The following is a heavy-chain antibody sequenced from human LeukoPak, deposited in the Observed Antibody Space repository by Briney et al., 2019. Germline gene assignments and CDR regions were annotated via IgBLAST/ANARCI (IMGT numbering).Heavy chain of an antibody. D-gene: IGHD2-15*01. V-gene: IGHV3-30*18. CDR3: AKDGGYCSGNNCPNWFDP. CDR2: ISYDGTNT. Sequence: GRSLRLSCAASGFAFNSYGMHWVCQAPGKGLEWVALISYDGTNTYYADSVKGRFTISRDSSNNTLYLQMNSLRAEDTAVYYCAKDGGYCSGNNCPNWFDPWGQGTLVTVSS. J-gene: IGHJ5*02. CDR1: GFAFNSYG.